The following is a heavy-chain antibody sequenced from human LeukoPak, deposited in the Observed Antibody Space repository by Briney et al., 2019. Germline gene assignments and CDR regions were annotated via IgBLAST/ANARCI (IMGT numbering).Heavy chain of an antibody. CDR2: IGSNGGST. CDR1: AVSCISNA. CDR3: AREFWLDGGS. J-gene: IGHJ5*02. V-gene: IGHV3-64*01. Sequence: GSLLRFCAAAAVSCISNAMMWVRQEAGGGLVYVSAIGSNGGSTYYANSVKGRFTISRDNSKNTLYLQMGSLRPEDMAVYYCAREFWLDGGSWGQGTLVTVSS. D-gene: IGHD3-9*01.